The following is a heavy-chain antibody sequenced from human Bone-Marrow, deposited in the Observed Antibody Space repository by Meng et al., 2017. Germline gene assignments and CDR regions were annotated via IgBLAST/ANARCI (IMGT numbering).Heavy chain of an antibody. Sequence: ASVKVSCKVSGYTLTELSMHWVRQAPGQGLEWMGIINPSGGSTSYAQKFQGRVTMTRDTSTSTVYMELSSLRSEDTAVYYCARDEDSSGYEYYFDYWGQGNRV. D-gene: IGHD3-22*01. CDR1: GYTLTELS. CDR3: ARDEDSSGYEYYFDY. V-gene: IGHV1-46*01. CDR2: INPSGGST. J-gene: IGHJ4*02.